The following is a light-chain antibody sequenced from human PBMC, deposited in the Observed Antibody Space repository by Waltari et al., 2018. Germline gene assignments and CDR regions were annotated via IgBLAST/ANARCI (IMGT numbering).Light chain of an antibody. J-gene: IGKJ5*01. Sequence: ETVMTQSPATLSVSPGERAPLPCRASQSVSTNLAWYQQKPGQAPRLLIYGAATRATGIPARFSGTGSGTEFTLTIDSLQSEDFAVYYCQQYSNWPPITFGQGTRLEIK. CDR3: QQYSNWPPIT. CDR1: QSVSTN. CDR2: GAA. V-gene: IGKV3-15*01.